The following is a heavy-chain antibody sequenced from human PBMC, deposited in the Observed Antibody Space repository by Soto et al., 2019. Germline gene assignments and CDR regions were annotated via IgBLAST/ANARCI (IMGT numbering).Heavy chain of an antibody. Sequence: GASVKVSCTASGYTFTGYYMHWVRQAPGQGLEWMGWINPNSGGTNYAQKFQGWVTMTRDTSISTAYMELSRLRSDDTAVYYCARAADSSSDYYYYGMDVWGQGTTVTVSS. J-gene: IGHJ6*02. CDR2: INPNSGGT. CDR3: ARAADSSSDYYYYGMDV. CDR1: GYTFTGYY. V-gene: IGHV1-2*04. D-gene: IGHD6-6*01.